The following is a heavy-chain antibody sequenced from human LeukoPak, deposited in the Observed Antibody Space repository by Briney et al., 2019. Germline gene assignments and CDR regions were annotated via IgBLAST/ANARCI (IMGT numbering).Heavy chain of an antibody. J-gene: IGHJ4*02. D-gene: IGHD3-10*01. CDR2: IYSGGIT. CDR3: VRGGYGSTDDY. CDR1: GFTVSNNY. V-gene: IGHV3-53*01. Sequence: GGSLRLSCAASGFTVSNNYMNWVRQAPGKGLEWVSVIYSGGITYYVDSVKGRFTISRDSSKNTLYLQMNSLRAEDTAVYYCVRGGYGSTDDYWGQGTLVTVSS.